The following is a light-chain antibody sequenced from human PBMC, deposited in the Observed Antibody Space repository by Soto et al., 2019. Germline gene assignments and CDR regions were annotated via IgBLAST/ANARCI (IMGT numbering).Light chain of an antibody. V-gene: IGKV1-39*01. CDR2: AAS. J-gene: IGKJ5*01. CDR3: QQGNSFPIT. Sequence: DIQMTQSPSSLSASVGDGVTITCRASQSIGISLNWYQQRPGKAPKLLVFAASSLQSGVPSRFSGSGSGTDFTLTISSLQPEDFATYYCQQGNSFPITFGQGTRLEIK. CDR1: QSIGIS.